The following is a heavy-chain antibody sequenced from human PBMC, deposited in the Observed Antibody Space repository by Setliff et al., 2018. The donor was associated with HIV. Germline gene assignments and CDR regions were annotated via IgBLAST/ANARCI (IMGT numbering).Heavy chain of an antibody. CDR3: ARARRDSYDRGRRNHYYIDV. Sequence: GASVKVSCKASGGSFSRNAISWVRQAPGHGLEWMGGIIPMFGTADYAQKFQGSVTIIADESTSTAYMELSSLRSEDTAVYYCARARRDSYDRGRRNHYYIDVWGKGTTVTVSS. D-gene: IGHD3-22*01. CDR1: GGSFSRNA. V-gene: IGHV1-69*13. J-gene: IGHJ6*03. CDR2: IIPMFGTA.